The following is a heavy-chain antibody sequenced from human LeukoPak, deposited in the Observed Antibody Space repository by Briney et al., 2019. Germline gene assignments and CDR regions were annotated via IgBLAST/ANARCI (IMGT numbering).Heavy chain of an antibody. CDR2: IYHTGNT. Sequence: SETLSLTCTVSSYSISNGYYWGWIRQPPGKGLEWIGRIYHTGNTYYNPSLKSRVTISVDTSKNQFSLKLSSVTAADTAVYYCARLPYGSGTSYLDYWGQGTLVTVSS. J-gene: IGHJ4*02. CDR3: ARLPYGSGTSYLDY. V-gene: IGHV4-38-2*02. D-gene: IGHD3-10*01. CDR1: SYSISNGYY.